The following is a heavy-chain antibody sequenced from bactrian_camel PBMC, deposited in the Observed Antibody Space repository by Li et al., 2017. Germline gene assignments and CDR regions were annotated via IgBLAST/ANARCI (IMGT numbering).Heavy chain of an antibody. CDR2: ISNGGTTT. D-gene: IGHD1*01. V-gene: IGHV3S1*01. J-gene: IGHJ4*01. Sequence: HVQLVESGGGSVQAGGSLRLSCTASGFAFDIYWMYWVRQAPGKGLEWVSRISNGGTTTAYSDAVKGRFTMTRDNAKSTLYLQLSNVGPGDTATYYCAKAFYALSESYHVKGQGTQVTV. CDR1: GFAFDIYW.